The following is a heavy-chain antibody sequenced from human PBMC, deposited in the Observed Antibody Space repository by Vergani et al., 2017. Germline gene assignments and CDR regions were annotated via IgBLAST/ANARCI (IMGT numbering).Heavy chain of an antibody. D-gene: IGHD3-9*01. J-gene: IGHJ4*02. CDR2: IIPVLGKT. CDR1: GATFRSNT. V-gene: IGHV1-69*08. CDR3: AREPPLTGFFYY. Sequence: QVQLVQSGAEVKKPGSSVKVSCKASGATFRSNTISWVRQVPGQGLEWMGSIIPVLGKTKYAQDFQGRLTITADTSTSTAYMELTSLGSDDTAVYYCAREPPLTGFFYYWGQGTLVTVSS.